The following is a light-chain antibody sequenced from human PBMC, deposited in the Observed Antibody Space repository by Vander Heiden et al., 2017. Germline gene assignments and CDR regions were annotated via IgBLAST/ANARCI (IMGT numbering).Light chain of an antibody. J-gene: IGKJ2*01. CDR2: AAS. V-gene: IGKV1-8*01. Sequence: ALRMTQSPSSFPASTGDRVTITCRASQGISSYLAWYQQKPGKAPKLLNYAASTLQSGVPSRFSGSGSGTDFTLTISCLQSEDFATYYCQQYYSYPYTFGQGTKLEIK. CDR1: QGISSY. CDR3: QQYYSYPYT.